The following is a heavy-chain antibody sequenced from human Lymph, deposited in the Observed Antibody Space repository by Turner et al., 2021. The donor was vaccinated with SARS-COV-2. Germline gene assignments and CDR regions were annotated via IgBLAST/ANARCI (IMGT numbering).Heavy chain of an antibody. CDR1: AATFSSYA. Sequence: LVQSGAGVRKPGSSVTVSCNASAATFSSYAINRLRQDPRQGLEWWVRIINILGIAIYEQKFQRSVTITANKSTSTAYIELSSLRTDDKAVEYCAGGGLDSYSGGYDSSFGPWGQGTLVTVSS. D-gene: IGHD1-26*01. J-gene: IGHJ5*02. CDR2: IINILGIA. CDR3: AGGGLDSYSGGYDSSFGP. V-gene: IGHV1-69*04.